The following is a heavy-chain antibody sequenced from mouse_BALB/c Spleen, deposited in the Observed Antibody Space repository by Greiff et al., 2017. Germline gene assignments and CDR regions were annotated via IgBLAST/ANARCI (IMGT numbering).Heavy chain of an antibody. D-gene: IGHD2-3*01. J-gene: IGHJ1*01. CDR1: GFSLTSYG. Sequence: QVQLQQSGPGLVQPSQSLSITCTVSGFSLTSYGVHWVRQSPGKGLEWLGVIWSGGSTDYNAAFISRLSISKDNSKSQVFFKMNSLQANDTAIYYCARYDGYYRYFDVWGAGTTVTVSS. CDR2: IWSGGST. CDR3: ARYDGYYRYFDV. V-gene: IGHV2-2*02.